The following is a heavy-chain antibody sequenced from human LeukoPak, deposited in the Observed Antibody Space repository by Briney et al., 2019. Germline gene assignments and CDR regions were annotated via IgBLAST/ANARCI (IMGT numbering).Heavy chain of an antibody. J-gene: IGHJ4*02. D-gene: IGHD3-10*01. V-gene: IGHV1-2*02. CDR3: ARAFGTYALDY. Sequence: ASVKVSCKASGYTFTSFGISWVRQAPGQGLEWMGWINPNSGGTNYAQKFQGRVTMTRDTSISTAYMELSRLRSDDTAVYYCARAFGTYALDYWGQGTLVTVSS. CDR2: INPNSGGT. CDR1: GYTFTSFG.